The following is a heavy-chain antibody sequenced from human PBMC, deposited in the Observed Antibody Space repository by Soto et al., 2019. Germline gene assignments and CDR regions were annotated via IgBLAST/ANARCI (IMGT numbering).Heavy chain of an antibody. J-gene: IGHJ4*02. CDR1: GFTLRNYE. Sequence: VQLVETGGGSVQPGGSLRLSCAASGFTLRNYEMNWVRQAPGKGLEWISKISGSNNNIYYADSVRGRFTISRDNAKNSLYLQMNSLRAEDTAIYYCASERLCGADCYFFDNWGQGTHVTVSS. CDR3: ASERLCGADCYFFDN. D-gene: IGHD2-21*02. V-gene: IGHV3-48*03. CDR2: ISGSNNNI.